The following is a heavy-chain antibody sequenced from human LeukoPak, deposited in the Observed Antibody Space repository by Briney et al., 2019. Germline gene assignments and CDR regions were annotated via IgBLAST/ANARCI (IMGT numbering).Heavy chain of an antibody. J-gene: IGHJ4*02. CDR1: GGSISSYY. Sequence: SETLSLTCTVSGGSISSYYWSWIRQPPGKGLEWIGYIYYSGSTNYNPSLKSRVTISVDTSKNQFSLKLSSVTAADTAVYYCARSKPRYCSGGSCYSGFDYWGQGTLVTVSS. V-gene: IGHV4-59*01. CDR2: IYYSGST. D-gene: IGHD2-15*01. CDR3: ARSKPRYCSGGSCYSGFDY.